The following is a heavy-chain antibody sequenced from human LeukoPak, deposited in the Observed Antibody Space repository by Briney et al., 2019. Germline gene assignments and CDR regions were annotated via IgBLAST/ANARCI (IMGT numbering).Heavy chain of an antibody. CDR2: INPNSGGT. CDR3: ARMLGVDTAMELDY. CDR1: GYTFTGYY. J-gene: IGHJ4*02. D-gene: IGHD5-18*01. Sequence: GASVKVSCKVSGYTFTGYYMHWVRQAPGQGLEWMGWINPNSGGTNYAQKFQGRVTMTRDTSISTAYMELSRLRSDDTAVYYCARMLGVDTAMELDYWGQGTLVTVSS. V-gene: IGHV1-2*02.